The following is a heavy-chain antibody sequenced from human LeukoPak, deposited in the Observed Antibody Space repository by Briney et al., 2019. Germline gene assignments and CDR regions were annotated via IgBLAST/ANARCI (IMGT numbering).Heavy chain of an antibody. Sequence: SETLSLTCTVSGGSISSGDYYWSWIRQPPGKGLEWIGYIYYSGSTYYNPSLKSRVTISVDTSKNQFSLKLSSVTAADTAVYYCARLGHCTNGVCPDAFDIWGQGTMVTVSS. J-gene: IGHJ3*02. D-gene: IGHD2-8*01. CDR2: IYYSGST. CDR1: GGSISSGDYY. CDR3: ARLGHCTNGVCPDAFDI. V-gene: IGHV4-30-4*01.